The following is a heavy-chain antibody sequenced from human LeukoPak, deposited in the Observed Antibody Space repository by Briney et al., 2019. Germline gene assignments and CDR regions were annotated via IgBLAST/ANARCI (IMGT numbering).Heavy chain of an antibody. CDR1: GYTFIAYY. Sequence: ASVKVFCKASGYTFIAYYMHWVRQAPGQGLEWMGWINPNSGGTNYAQKFQGRVTMTRDTSISTAYMELSRLRSDDTAVYYCARQYSSGHFDYWGQGTLVTVSS. CDR2: INPNSGGT. V-gene: IGHV1-2*02. D-gene: IGHD6-19*01. CDR3: ARQYSSGHFDY. J-gene: IGHJ4*02.